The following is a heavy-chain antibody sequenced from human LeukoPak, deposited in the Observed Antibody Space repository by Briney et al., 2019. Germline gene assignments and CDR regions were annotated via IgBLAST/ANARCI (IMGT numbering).Heavy chain of an antibody. V-gene: IGHV4-34*01. CDR2: INHSGST. Sequence: SETLSLTCAVYGGSFSGYYWSWIRQPPGKGLEWIGEINHSGSTNYNPSLKSRVTISVDTFKNQFSLKLSSVTAADTAVYYCARGRSRFLEWLSISPGYYYYMDVWGKGTTVTVSS. D-gene: IGHD3-3*01. CDR3: ARGRSRFLEWLSISPGYYYYMDV. J-gene: IGHJ6*03. CDR1: GGSFSGYY.